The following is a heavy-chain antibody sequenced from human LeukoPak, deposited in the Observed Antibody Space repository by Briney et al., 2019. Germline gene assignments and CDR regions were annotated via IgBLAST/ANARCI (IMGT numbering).Heavy chain of an antibody. CDR3: ARGGGWDFGPY. CDR1: GFTFSDYW. D-gene: IGHD6-19*01. Sequence: GGSLRLSCAASGFTFSDYWMTWVRQAPGKGLEWVASIKRDGAEEHYVDSVKGRFTISRDNAKNSMYLHMNSLTAEDTAVYYCARGGGWDFGPYWGQGTPVTVSP. J-gene: IGHJ4*02. V-gene: IGHV3-7*03. CDR2: IKRDGAEE.